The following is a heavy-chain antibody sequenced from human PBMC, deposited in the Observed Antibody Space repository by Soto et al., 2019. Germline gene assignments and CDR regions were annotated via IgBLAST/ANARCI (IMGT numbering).Heavy chain of an antibody. CDR3: AYRSSIAARVRNAFDI. J-gene: IGHJ3*02. CDR1: GFTFSDHY. Sequence: GGSLRLSCAASGFTFSDHYMDWVRQAPGKGLEWVGRTRNKANSYTTEYAASVKGRFTISRDDSKSSLYLQMNSLKTEDTAVYYCAYRSSIAARVRNAFDIWGQGTMVTVS. V-gene: IGHV3-72*01. D-gene: IGHD6-6*01. CDR2: TRNKANSYTT.